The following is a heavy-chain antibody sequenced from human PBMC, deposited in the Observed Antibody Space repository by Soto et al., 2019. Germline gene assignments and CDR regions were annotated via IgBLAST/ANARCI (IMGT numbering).Heavy chain of an antibody. CDR3: ARLLAYGDYFAY. D-gene: IGHD4-17*01. J-gene: IGHJ4*02. CDR1: GYSFTSYW. V-gene: IGHV5-51*01. CDR2: IYPGDSDT. Sequence: PGESLKISCKGSGYSFTSYWIGWVRQMPGKGLEWMGIIYPGDSDTRYSPSFQGQVTISADKSISTAYLQWSSLKAAATAVSYCARLLAYGDYFAYWGQGTLVTVSS.